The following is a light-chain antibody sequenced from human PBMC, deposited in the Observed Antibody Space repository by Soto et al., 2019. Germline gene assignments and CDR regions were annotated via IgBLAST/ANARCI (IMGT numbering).Light chain of an antibody. CDR2: AAS. CDR1: QSVAGRY. J-gene: IGKJ1*01. CDR3: HHYGRSPWT. V-gene: IGKV3-20*01. Sequence: EIVLTQSPCTLSLSPGERATLSCRASQSVAGRYLAWYQQKPGQAPRLLIYAASSRATGIPDRFSGSGSGTDFTLTVSRLEAEDFAVYYCHHYGRSPWTVGQGTKVEIK.